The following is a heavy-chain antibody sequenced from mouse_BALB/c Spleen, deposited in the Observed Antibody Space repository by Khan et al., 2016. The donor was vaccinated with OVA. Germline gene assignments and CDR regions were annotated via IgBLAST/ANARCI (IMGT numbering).Heavy chain of an antibody. V-gene: IGHV2-3*01. CDR3: AKWAPFYAVDY. J-gene: IGHJ4*01. Sequence: QVQLKESGPGLVAPSQSLSITCTVSGFSLTSYGVNWVRQPPGKGLEWLGVIWGDGRTNYHSGRISRLSISKDNSKSQVFLKLNSLQTDDTATYYCAKWAPFYAVDYWGQGTSVTVSS. CDR1: GFSLTSYG. CDR2: IWGDGRT.